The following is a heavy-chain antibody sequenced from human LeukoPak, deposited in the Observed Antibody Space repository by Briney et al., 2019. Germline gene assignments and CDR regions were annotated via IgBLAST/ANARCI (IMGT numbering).Heavy chain of an antibody. D-gene: IGHD5-18*01. V-gene: IGHV1-18*01. CDR3: ARARSAMDDYYFDY. CDR1: GYTFTSYG. Sequence: ASVKVSCKASGYTFTSYGISWVRQAPGQGLEWMGWISAYNGNTNYAQKLQGRVTMTTDTSTSTAYMELSRLRSDDTAVYYCARARSAMDDYYFDYWGQGTLVTVSS. J-gene: IGHJ4*02. CDR2: ISAYNGNT.